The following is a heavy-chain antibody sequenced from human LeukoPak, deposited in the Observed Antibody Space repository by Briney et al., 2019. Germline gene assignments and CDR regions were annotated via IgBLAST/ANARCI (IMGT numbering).Heavy chain of an antibody. CDR1: GFTFSSYS. V-gene: IGHV3-48*01. J-gene: IGHJ4*02. Sequence: QTGGSLRLSCAASGFTFSSYSMNWVRQAPGKGLEWVSYISSSSSTIYYADSVKGRFTISRDNAKSSLYLQMNSLRAEDTAVYYCARPSTSCYAARCWPYYFDYWGQGTLVTVSS. D-gene: IGHD2-2*01. CDR3: ARPSTSCYAARCWPYYFDY. CDR2: ISSSSSTI.